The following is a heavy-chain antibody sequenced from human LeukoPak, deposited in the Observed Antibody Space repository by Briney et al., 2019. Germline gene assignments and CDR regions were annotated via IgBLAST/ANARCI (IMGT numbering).Heavy chain of an antibody. V-gene: IGHV1-18*01. CDR1: GYTFNSYG. J-gene: IGHJ4*02. CDR3: ARSRCSTSTSCYYFFFFDS. Sequence: ASVKVSCRASGYTFNSYGITWVRQAPGQGLEWMAWSSGTGYNIEYAERFQERVIMTTDTSTSTAYMELRSLRSDDTAVYYCARSRCSTSTSCYYFFFFDSWGRGTLVTVSS. D-gene: IGHD2-2*01. CDR2: SSGTGYNI.